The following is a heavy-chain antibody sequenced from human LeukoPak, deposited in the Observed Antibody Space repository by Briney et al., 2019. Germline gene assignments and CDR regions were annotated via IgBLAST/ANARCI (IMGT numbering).Heavy chain of an antibody. CDR2: NNHSRST. CDR1: GGSFSGYY. V-gene: IGHV4-34*01. Sequence: SETLSLTCAVYGGSFSGYYRSWIRQPPGKGLEWIGKNNHSRSTNYNPSLKSRVTMSVDTSKNQFSLNLSSVTAADTAVYYCAIYGDYTFDYWGQGTLVTVSS. D-gene: IGHD4-17*01. CDR3: AIYGDYTFDY. J-gene: IGHJ4*02.